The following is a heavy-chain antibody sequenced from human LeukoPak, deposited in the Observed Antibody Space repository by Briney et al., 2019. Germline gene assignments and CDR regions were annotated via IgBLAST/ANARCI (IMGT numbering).Heavy chain of an antibody. J-gene: IGHJ6*03. CDR3: ARDYFDSSDYPQTYYYYYMDV. D-gene: IGHD3-22*01. V-gene: IGHV3-21*01. CDR2: ISSTSTFI. CDR1: GSTFSRYS. Sequence: KSGGSLRLSCAASGSTFSRYSMNWVRQAPGKGLEWVASISSTSTFIYSADSVKGRFTISRDTAKNSLFLQMNSLRAEDTAIYYCARDYFDSSDYPQTYYYYYMDVWGKGTTVTVSS.